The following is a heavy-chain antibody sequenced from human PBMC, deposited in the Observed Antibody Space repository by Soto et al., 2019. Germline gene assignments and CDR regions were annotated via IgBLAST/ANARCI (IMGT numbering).Heavy chain of an antibody. CDR1: GFTFSSYA. CDR2: ISRGGDVT. J-gene: IGHJ4*02. D-gene: IGHD3-16*01. CDR3: TKHMIALATASIY. Sequence: GGSLRLSCVGSGFTFSSYAISWVRQAPGKGLEWVSAISRGGDVTYYADSVKGRFTISRDNSKNTLLLQMSSLRAEDTAVYYCTKHMIALATASIYWGQGALVTVSS. V-gene: IGHV3-23*01.